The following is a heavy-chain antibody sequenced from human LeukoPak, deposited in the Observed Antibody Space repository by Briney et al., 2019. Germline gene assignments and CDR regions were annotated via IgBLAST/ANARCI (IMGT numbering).Heavy chain of an antibody. V-gene: IGHV4-30-2*03. Sequence: PSQTLSLTCAVSGGSISSGGYSWSWIRQPPGKGLEWIGYIYDSGSTYYNPSLKTRVTISVDTSKNQFSLKLSSVTATDTAVYYCARLGHSVTYYVDHYYFDYWGQGTLVTVSS. J-gene: IGHJ4*02. CDR3: ARLGHSVTYYVDHYYFDY. CDR2: IYDSGST. D-gene: IGHD1-26*01. CDR1: GGSISSGGYS.